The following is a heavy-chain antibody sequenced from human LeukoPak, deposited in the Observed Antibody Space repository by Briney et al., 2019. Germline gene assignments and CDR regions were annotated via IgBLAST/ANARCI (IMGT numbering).Heavy chain of an antibody. CDR3: AREYCTTNSCYIWGLGY. V-gene: IGHV3-64*02. Sequence: GGSLRLSCAASGFSFRTYTMRWVRQAPGKGLEYVSGIASNGGTKYHADSVKGRFTISRDNFKNTVYLQMDSLGTEDMAVYYCAREYCTTNSCYIWGLGYWGQGTLVTVSS. J-gene: IGHJ4*02. CDR1: GFSFRTYT. D-gene: IGHD2-2*02. CDR2: IASNGGTK.